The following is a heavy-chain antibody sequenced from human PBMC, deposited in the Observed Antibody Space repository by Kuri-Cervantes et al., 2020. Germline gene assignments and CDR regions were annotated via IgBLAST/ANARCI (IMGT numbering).Heavy chain of an antibody. V-gene: IGHV1-18*01. CDR2: ISAYNGNT. D-gene: IGHD3-10*01. Sequence: ASVNVSCKDSGYTFTSSGISWVRQAPGQGLEWMGWISAYNGNTNYAQKLQGRVTMTTDTSTSTAYMELRSLRSDDTAVYYCARMIAYGSGSRFREDVGGQGTTVTVSS. CDR3: ARMIAYGSGSRFREDV. CDR1: GYTFTSSG. J-gene: IGHJ6*02.